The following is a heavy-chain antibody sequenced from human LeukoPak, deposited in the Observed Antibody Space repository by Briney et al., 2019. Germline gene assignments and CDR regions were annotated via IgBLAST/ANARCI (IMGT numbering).Heavy chain of an antibody. D-gene: IGHD3-22*01. V-gene: IGHV1-18*01. CDR2: ISAYNGNT. Sequence: ASVKVSCKASGYTFTSQGISWVRQAPGQGLEWMGWISAYNGNTNYAQKLQGRVTMTTDTSTSTAYMELRSLRSDDTAVYYCASNQDSSGVISPGFDAFDIWGQGTMVTVSS. J-gene: IGHJ3*02. CDR3: ASNQDSSGVISPGFDAFDI. CDR1: GYTFTSQG.